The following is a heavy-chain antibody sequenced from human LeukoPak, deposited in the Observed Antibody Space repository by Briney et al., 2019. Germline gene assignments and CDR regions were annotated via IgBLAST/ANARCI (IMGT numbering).Heavy chain of an antibody. D-gene: IGHD3-22*01. CDR3: ARAFAVVVN. J-gene: IGHJ4*02. V-gene: IGHV1-2*02. Sequence: ASVKVSCKASGFTFTDYYMHWVRQAPGQGPEWMGWINPNSGGTTYEQKFQGRVTMTSDTSISTAYMELSRLRSDDTAVYYCARAFAVVVNWGQGTLVTVSS. CDR2: INPNSGGT. CDR1: GFTFTDYY.